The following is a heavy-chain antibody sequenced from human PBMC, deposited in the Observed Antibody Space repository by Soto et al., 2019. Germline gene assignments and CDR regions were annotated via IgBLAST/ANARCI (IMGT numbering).Heavy chain of an antibody. Sequence: TSETLSLTCAVYGGSFSGYYWSWIRQPPGKGLEWIGEINHSGSTNYNPSLKSRVTISVDTSKNQLSLKLSSVTAADTAVYYCARLGTRNAVRGVPYWGQGTLVTVSS. CDR3: ARLGTRNAVRGVPY. D-gene: IGHD3-10*01. CDR2: INHSGST. V-gene: IGHV4-34*01. J-gene: IGHJ4*02. CDR1: GGSFSGYY.